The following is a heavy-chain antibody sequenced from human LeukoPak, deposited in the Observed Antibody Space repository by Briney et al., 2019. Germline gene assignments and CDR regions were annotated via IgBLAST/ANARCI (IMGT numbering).Heavy chain of an antibody. Sequence: GASVKVSCKASGYTFTSYGISWVRQAPGQGLEWMGWISAYNGNTNCAQELQGRVTMTTDTSTSTAYMELRSLRSDDTAVYYCARIGGRFGEYAWFDPWGQGTLLTVSS. V-gene: IGHV1-18*01. CDR3: ARIGGRFGEYAWFDP. D-gene: IGHD3-10*01. J-gene: IGHJ5*02. CDR2: ISAYNGNT. CDR1: GYTFTSYG.